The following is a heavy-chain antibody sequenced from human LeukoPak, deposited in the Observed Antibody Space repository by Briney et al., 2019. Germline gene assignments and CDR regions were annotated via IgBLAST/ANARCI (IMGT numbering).Heavy chain of an antibody. V-gene: IGHV4-30-2*01. CDR1: GGSISSGGYS. Sequence: PSETLSLTCAVSGGSISSGGYSWSWIRQPPGKGLEWIGYIYHSGSTYYNPSLKSRVTISVDTSKNQFSLKLSSVTAADTAVYYCARGRRYYYDSSGYSYYFDYWGQGTLVTVSS. CDR3: ARGRRYYYDSSGYSYYFDY. J-gene: IGHJ4*02. D-gene: IGHD3-22*01. CDR2: IYHSGST.